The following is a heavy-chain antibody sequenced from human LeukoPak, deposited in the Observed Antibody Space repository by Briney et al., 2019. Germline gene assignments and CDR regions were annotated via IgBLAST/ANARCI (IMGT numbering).Heavy chain of an antibody. CDR1: GFTFDDYG. V-gene: IGHV3-20*04. J-gene: IGHJ4*02. CDR2: INWNGGST. Sequence: GGSLRLSCAASGFTFDDYGMSWARQAPGKGLEWVSGINWNGGSTGYADSVKGRFTISRDNAKNSLYLQMNSLRAEDTALYYCATGYCSSTSCYTPLDYWGQGTLVTVSS. CDR3: ATGYCSSTSCYTPLDY. D-gene: IGHD2-2*02.